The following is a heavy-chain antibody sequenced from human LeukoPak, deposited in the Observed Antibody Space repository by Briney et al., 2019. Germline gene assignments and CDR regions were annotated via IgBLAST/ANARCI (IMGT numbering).Heavy chain of an antibody. J-gene: IGHJ5*02. CDR2: IYYSGST. CDR1: GGSISSYY. D-gene: IGHD3-3*01. Sequence: SETLSLTCTVSGGSISSYYWSWIRQPAGKGLEWIGSIYYSGSTYYNPSLKSRVTISVDTSKNQFSLKLSSVTAADTAVYYCARVFWSGYYHNWFDPWGQGTLVTVSS. V-gene: IGHV4-59*05. CDR3: ARVFWSGYYHNWFDP.